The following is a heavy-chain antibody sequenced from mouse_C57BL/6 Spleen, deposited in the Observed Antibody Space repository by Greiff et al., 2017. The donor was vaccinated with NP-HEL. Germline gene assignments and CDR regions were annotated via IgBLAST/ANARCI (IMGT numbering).Heavy chain of an antibody. V-gene: IGHV1-7*01. D-gene: IGHD2-4*01. J-gene: IGHJ3*01. Sequence: QVQLKQSGAELAKPGASVKLSCKASGYTFTSYWMHWVKQRPGQGLEWIGYITPSSGYTKYNQKFKDKATLTADKSSSTAYMQLSSLTYEDSAVYYCSREFYDYDGFAYWGQGTLGTVSA. CDR3: SREFYDYDGFAY. CDR1: GYTFTSYW. CDR2: ITPSSGYT.